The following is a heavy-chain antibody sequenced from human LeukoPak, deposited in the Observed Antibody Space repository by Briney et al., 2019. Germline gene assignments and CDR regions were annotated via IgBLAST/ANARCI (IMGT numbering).Heavy chain of an antibody. CDR3: ASPGEVPAAHDLNAFDI. D-gene: IGHD2-2*01. J-gene: IGHJ3*02. CDR1: RFTFSSYW. CDR2: IKQDGSEK. Sequence: GGSLRLSCAASRFTFSSYWMSWVRQAPGKGLEWVANIKQDGSEKYYVDSVKGRFTISRDNAKNSLYLQMNSLRAEDTAVYYCASPGEVPAAHDLNAFDIWGQGTMVTVSS. V-gene: IGHV3-7*01.